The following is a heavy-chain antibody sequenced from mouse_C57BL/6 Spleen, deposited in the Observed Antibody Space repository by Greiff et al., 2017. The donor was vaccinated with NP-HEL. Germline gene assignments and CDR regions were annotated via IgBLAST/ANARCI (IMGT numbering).Heavy chain of an antibody. D-gene: IGHD3-2*02. CDR2: IYPGSGST. Sequence: VQLQQPGAELVKPGASVKMSCKASGYTFTSYWITWVKQRHGKGLEWIGDIYPGSGSTNYNEKFKSKATLTVDTTSSTAYMQLSSLTSEDSAVYYCARGQLRLRRFAYWGQGTLVTVSA. V-gene: IGHV1-55*01. J-gene: IGHJ3*01. CDR1: GYTFTSYW. CDR3: ARGQLRLRRFAY.